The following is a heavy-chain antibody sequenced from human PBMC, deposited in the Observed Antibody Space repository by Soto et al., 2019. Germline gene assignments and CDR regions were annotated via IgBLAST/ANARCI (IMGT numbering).Heavy chain of an antibody. J-gene: IGHJ4*02. CDR2: ISATGTTT. CDR3: ATYSSPFDY. D-gene: IGHD6-13*01. CDR1: EFSFSSYA. V-gene: IGHV3-23*01. Sequence: EVQLMESGGGLVQPGGSLRLSCAASEFSFSSYALNWVRQAPGKGPEWVSAISATGTTTYYADSVKGRFTISRDNSKRTLFLQMDSLSPEDTAVYYCATYSSPFDYWGQGTLVTVSS.